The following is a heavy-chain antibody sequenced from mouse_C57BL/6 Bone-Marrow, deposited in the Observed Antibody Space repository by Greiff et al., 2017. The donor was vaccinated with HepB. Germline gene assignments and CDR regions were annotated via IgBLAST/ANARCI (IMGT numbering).Heavy chain of an antibody. CDR3: ARVEIY. CDR2: IYPRSGNT. J-gene: IGHJ3*01. V-gene: IGHV1-81*01. Sequence: VKVVESGAELARPGASVKLSCKASGYTFTSYGISWVKQRTGQGLEWIGEIYPRSGNTYYNEKFKGKATLTADKSSSTAYMELRSLTSEDSAVYFCARVEIYWGQGTLVTVSA. CDR1: GYTFTSYG.